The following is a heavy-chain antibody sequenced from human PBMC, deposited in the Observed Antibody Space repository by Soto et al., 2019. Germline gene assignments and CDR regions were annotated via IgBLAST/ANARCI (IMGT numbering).Heavy chain of an antibody. CDR3: GIDYGDYVYYYGMDV. Sequence: GASVKVSCKASGGTFSSYAISWVRQAPGQGLEWMGGIIPIFGTANYAQKFQGRVTINADESTSTAYMELSSLRSEDTAVYYCGIDYGDYVYYYGMDVWGQGTTVTVSS. J-gene: IGHJ6*02. V-gene: IGHV1-69*13. CDR2: IIPIFGTA. D-gene: IGHD4-17*01. CDR1: GGTFSSYA.